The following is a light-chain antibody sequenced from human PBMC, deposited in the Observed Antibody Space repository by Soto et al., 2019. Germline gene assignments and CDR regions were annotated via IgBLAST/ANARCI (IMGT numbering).Light chain of an antibody. Sequence: EIVMTQSPVTLSVSPGGGATLSCRASQSAGTNLAWYQQQPGQPPQLLIYGASIRATGVPGRFSGSGSGTEFTLTISGLQSEDFAVYYCQQYNNWPPLTFGGGTKVEIE. CDR1: QSAGTN. CDR3: QQYNNWPPLT. V-gene: IGKV3-15*01. J-gene: IGKJ4*01. CDR2: GAS.